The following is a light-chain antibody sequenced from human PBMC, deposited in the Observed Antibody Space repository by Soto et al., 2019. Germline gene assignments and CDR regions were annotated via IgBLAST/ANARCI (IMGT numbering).Light chain of an antibody. J-gene: IGLJ3*02. CDR1: SSDVGGYIF. Sequence: QSALTQPRSVSGSPGQSVTISCTGTSSDVGGYIFVCWYQQHPGKAPKFIIYNVNKRPSGVPDRFSGSKSGNTASLTISGLQAEDEADYYCCSYAGSYSWVFGGGTKVTVL. CDR3: CSYAGSYSWV. CDR2: NVN. V-gene: IGLV2-11*01.